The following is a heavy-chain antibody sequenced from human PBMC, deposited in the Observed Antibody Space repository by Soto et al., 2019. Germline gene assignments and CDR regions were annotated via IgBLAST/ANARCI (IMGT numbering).Heavy chain of an antibody. D-gene: IGHD6-13*01. J-gene: IGHJ6*02. Sequence: QVQLVESGGGVVQPGRSLRLSCAASGFTFSSYAMHWVRQAPGKGLEWVAVISYDGSNKYYADSVKGRFTISRDNSKNTLYLQMNSLRAEDTAVYYCAREGYSSSWSYYYCGMDVWGQGTTVTVSS. V-gene: IGHV3-30-3*01. CDR2: ISYDGSNK. CDR1: GFTFSSYA. CDR3: AREGYSSSWSYYYCGMDV.